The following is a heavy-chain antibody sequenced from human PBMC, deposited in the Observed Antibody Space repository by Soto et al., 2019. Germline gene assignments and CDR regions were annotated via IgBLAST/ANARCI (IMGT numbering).Heavy chain of an antibody. CDR2: IKPDGSEK. D-gene: IGHD2-2*01. J-gene: IGHJ4*02. CDR1: GFTFSSYW. Sequence: EVQLVESGGDLVQPGGSLRLSCTGSGFTFSSYWMNWVRQAPGKGLEWVANIKPDGSEKYHVDSVEGRFTISRDNAKKSLYLQMNSLRAEDTAIYYCARDLYWSKVTTNWGQGTLVTVSS. V-gene: IGHV3-7*01. CDR3: ARDLYWSKVTTN.